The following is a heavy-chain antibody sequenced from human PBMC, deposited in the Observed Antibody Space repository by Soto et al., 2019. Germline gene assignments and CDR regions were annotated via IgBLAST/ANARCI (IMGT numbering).Heavy chain of an antibody. CDR2: IYYSGST. CDR1: GGSISSSSYY. D-gene: IGHD3-10*01. J-gene: IGHJ4*02. Sequence: PSETLSLTCTVSGGSISSSSYYWGWIRQPPGKGLEWIGSIYYSGSTYYNPSLKSRVTISVDTSKNQFSLKLSSVTAADTAVYYCAREGFGEFSNPLYYFDYWGQGTLVTVSS. V-gene: IGHV4-39*07. CDR3: AREGFGEFSNPLYYFDY.